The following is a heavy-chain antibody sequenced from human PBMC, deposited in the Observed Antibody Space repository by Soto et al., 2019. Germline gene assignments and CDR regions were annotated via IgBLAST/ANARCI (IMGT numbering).Heavy chain of an antibody. Sequence: GGSLRLSCAASGFTFSSYAMHWVRQAPGKGLEWVAVISYDGSNKYYADSVKGRFTISRDNSKNTLYLQMNSLRAEDMAVYYCARGLAARNWFDPWGQGTLVTVSS. V-gene: IGHV3-30*04. CDR1: GFTFSSYA. CDR2: ISYDGSNK. D-gene: IGHD6-6*01. J-gene: IGHJ5*02. CDR3: ARGLAARNWFDP.